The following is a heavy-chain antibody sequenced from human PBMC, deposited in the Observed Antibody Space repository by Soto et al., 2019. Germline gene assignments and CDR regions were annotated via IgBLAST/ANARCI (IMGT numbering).Heavy chain of an antibody. CDR1: GYTFSAYT. Sequence: QAQLVQSGAEMKKPGASVKVSCKATGYTFSAYTMNWVRQAPGQSLEWMGWINPKTGDTKSSQKFQGRVTMSRDTSVSTAYIDLTSLTSDDTAMYYCATGTNGTTGWYHPWGQGTRVTVSS. J-gene: IGHJ5*02. V-gene: IGHV1-3*01. D-gene: IGHD1-1*01. CDR3: ATGTNGTTGWYHP. CDR2: INPKTGDT.